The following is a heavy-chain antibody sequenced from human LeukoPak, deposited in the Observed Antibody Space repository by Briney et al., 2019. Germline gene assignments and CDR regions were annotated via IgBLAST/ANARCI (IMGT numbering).Heavy chain of an antibody. V-gene: IGHV3-23*01. Sequence: GGSLRLSCAASGFTFSSYAMSWVRQAPGEGLEWVSAISGSGGSTYYADSVKGRFTISRDNSKNTLYLQMNSLRAEDTAVYYCAKDEVPYGSGSPDYWGQGTLVTVSS. D-gene: IGHD3-10*01. CDR1: GFTFSSYA. J-gene: IGHJ4*02. CDR3: AKDEVPYGSGSPDY. CDR2: ISGSGGST.